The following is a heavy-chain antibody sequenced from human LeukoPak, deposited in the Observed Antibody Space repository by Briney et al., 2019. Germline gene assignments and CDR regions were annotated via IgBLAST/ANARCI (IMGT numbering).Heavy chain of an antibody. V-gene: IGHV3-20*04. D-gene: IGHD2-2*01. CDR1: GFSFDDYD. J-gene: IGHJ4*02. CDR3: ARDLAQVPAAIFGY. CDR2: IDWKGRPT. Sequence: GRSLRLSCAASGFSFDDYDMAWLRQAPGKGLEWVSDIDWKGRPTSYADSVKGRFTISRDNAKKSLYLQMNSLRAEDTAVYYCARDLAQVPAAIFGYWGQGTLVTVSS.